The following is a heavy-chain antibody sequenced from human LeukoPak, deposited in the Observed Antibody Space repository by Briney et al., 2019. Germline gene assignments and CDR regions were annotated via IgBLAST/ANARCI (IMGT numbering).Heavy chain of an antibody. D-gene: IGHD5-12*01. CDR2: VIGSSGST. J-gene: IGHJ4*02. CDR3: AKGGYDYIEIGYFDY. Sequence: GRSLRLSCAASGFTLSNYAMNWVRQAPGKGLEWVSVVIGSSGSTDYADSVKGRFTISRDNSKNTLYLEMNSLRAEDTAIYYCAKGGYDYIEIGYFDYWGQGTLVTVSS. V-gene: IGHV3-23*01. CDR1: GFTLSNYA.